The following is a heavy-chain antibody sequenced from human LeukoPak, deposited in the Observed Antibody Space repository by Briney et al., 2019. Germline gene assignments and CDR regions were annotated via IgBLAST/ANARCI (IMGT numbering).Heavy chain of an antibody. V-gene: IGHV1-2*02. Sequence: ASVKVSCKASGYTFTGYYMHWVRQAPGQGLEWMGWINPNSGGTNYAQKFQGRVTMTRDTSISTAYMELSRLRSDDTAVYYCARDPMQEYYYGSRSYLGSWFDPWGQGTLVTVSS. D-gene: IGHD3-10*01. CDR3: ARDPMQEYYYGSRSYLGSWFDP. CDR1: GYTFTGYY. CDR2: INPNSGGT. J-gene: IGHJ5*02.